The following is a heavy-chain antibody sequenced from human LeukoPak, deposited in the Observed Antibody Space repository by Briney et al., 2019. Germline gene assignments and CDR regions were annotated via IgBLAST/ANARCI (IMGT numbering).Heavy chain of an antibody. Sequence: PGGSLRLSCAASGFTFSSYWMHWVRQAPGKGLVWVSRINSDGSSTSYADSVKGRFTISRDNAKNTLYLQMNSLRAEDTAVYYCARGYCSSTSCPKAYYFDYWGQGTLATVSS. CDR3: ARGYCSSTSCPKAYYFDY. D-gene: IGHD2-2*01. V-gene: IGHV3-74*01. CDR1: GFTFSSYW. J-gene: IGHJ4*02. CDR2: INSDGSST.